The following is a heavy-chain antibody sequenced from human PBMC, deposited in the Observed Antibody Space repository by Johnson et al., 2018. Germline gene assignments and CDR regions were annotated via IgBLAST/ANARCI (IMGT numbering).Heavy chain of an antibody. CDR2: IIPIFGTA. J-gene: IGHJ6*02. CDR3: ARGAGTYSYYFGMDV. Sequence: VQLVQSGAEVKKPGSSVKVSCKASGGTFSSYAISWVRQAPGQGLEWMGGIIPIFGTASYAQNFQGRVTITADESTYTAHMELSSLRSEDTAVYYCARGAGTYSYYFGMDVWGQGTTVTVSS. D-gene: IGHD6-19*01. CDR1: GGTFSSYA. V-gene: IGHV1-69*12.